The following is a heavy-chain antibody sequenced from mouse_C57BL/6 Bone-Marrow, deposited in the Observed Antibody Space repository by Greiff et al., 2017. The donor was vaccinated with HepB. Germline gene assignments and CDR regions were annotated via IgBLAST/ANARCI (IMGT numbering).Heavy chain of an antibody. D-gene: IGHD4-1*01. V-gene: IGHV1-85*01. CDR1: GYTFTSYD. CDR2: IYPRDGST. Sequence: LVESGPELVKPGASVKLSCKASGYTFTSYDINWVKQRPGQGLEWIGWIYPRDGSTKYNEKFKGKATLTVDTSSSTAYMELHSLTSEDSAVYFCARVNWYYFDYWGQGTTLTVSS. J-gene: IGHJ2*01. CDR3: ARVNWYYFDY.